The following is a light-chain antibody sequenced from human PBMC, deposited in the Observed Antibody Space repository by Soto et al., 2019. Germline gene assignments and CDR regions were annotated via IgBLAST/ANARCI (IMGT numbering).Light chain of an antibody. CDR3: QQSYSTPFT. V-gene: IGKV3-15*01. Sequence: EIVLTQSPGTLSLSPGERATLSCRASQSVSSNLAWHQQRPGQAPRLLIYAASTRATGVPARFSGSGSGTDFTLTISSLQPEDFATYYCQQSYSTPFTFGPGTKVDIK. J-gene: IGKJ3*01. CDR1: QSVSSN. CDR2: AAS.